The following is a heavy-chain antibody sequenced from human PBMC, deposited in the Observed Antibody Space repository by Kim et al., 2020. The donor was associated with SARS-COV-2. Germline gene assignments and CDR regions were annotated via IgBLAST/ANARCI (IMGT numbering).Heavy chain of an antibody. CDR2: ITYAGSKN. V-gene: IGHV3-30*18. Sequence: GGSLRLSCAASGFNFNNFGMHWVRQAPGKGLEWVALITYAGSKNYYADSLKGRFIISRDSSKNTLYLLMDVLRPEATVVYFCAKDKSLFMFTFGGESGGMVVWGQGTTVTVSS. D-gene: IGHD3-16*01. J-gene: IGHJ6*02. CDR3: AKDKSLFMFTFGGESGGMVV. CDR1: GFNFNNFG.